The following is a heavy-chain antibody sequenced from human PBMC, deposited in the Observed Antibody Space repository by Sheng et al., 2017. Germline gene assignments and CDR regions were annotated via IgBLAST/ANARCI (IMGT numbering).Heavy chain of an antibody. CDR2: IYTSGST. J-gene: IGHJ3*02. Sequence: QVQLQESGPGLVKPSETLSLTCTVSGGSISSYYWSWIRQPAGKGLEWIGRIYTSGSTNYNPSLKSRVTMSVDTSKNQFSLKLSSVTAADTAVYYCAREGDGYKVDAFDIWAKGQWSPSLQ. CDR1: GGSISSYY. V-gene: IGHV4-4*07. D-gene: IGHD5-12*01. CDR3: AREGDGYKVDAFDI.